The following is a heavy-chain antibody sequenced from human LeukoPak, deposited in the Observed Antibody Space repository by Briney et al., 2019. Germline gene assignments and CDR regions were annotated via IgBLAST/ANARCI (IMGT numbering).Heavy chain of an antibody. Sequence: GASVKVSCKASGYTFTGYYTHWVRQAPGQGLEWMGWINPNSGGTNYAQKFQGWVTMTRDTSISTAYMELSRLRSDDTAVYYCAREQRVVPAATLVYWGRGTLVTVSS. CDR2: INPNSGGT. CDR1: GYTFTGYY. D-gene: IGHD2-2*01. CDR3: AREQRVVPAATLVY. J-gene: IGHJ4*02. V-gene: IGHV1-2*04.